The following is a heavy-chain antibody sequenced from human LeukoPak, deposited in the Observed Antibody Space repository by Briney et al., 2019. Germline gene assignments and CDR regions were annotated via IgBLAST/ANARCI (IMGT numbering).Heavy chain of an antibody. V-gene: IGHV1-24*01. CDR3: ATDRFYGVTTIWAFH. J-gene: IGHJ4*02. D-gene: IGHD5-12*01. Sequence: GASVKVSCKVSGYTLTELSMHWVRQAPGKGLEWMGGFDPEDGETIYAQKFQGRVTMTEDTSTDTAYMELSSLRSEDTAVYYCATDRFYGVTTIWAFHWGQGTLVTVSS. CDR2: FDPEDGET. CDR1: GYTLTELS.